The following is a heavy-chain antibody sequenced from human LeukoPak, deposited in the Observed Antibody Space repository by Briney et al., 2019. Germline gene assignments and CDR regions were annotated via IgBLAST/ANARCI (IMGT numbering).Heavy chain of an antibody. CDR1: GFTFSSYA. V-gene: IGHV3-30-3*01. J-gene: IGHJ4*02. D-gene: IGHD6-13*01. CDR3: AGEASSSWLGLYYFDY. CDR2: ISYDGSNK. Sequence: QAGGSLRLSCSASGFTFSSYAMHWVRRAPGKGLEWVAVISYDGSNKYYADSVKGRFTISRDNSKNTLYLQMNSLRAEDTAVYYCAGEASSSWLGLYYFDYWGQETLVTVSS.